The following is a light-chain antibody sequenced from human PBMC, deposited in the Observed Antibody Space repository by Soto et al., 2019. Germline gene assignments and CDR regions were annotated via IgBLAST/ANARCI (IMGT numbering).Light chain of an antibody. CDR2: EVR. V-gene: IGLV2-14*01. J-gene: IGLJ1*01. CDR1: SSDIGGYPY. Sequence: QSALTQPASVSGSPGQSITISCTGTSSDIGGYPYVSLHQQHPGKAPKLMIYEVRYRPSGVSNRFSGSKSGITASLTISGLQAEDEADYYCSSYTTSSTQVFGTGTKLTVL. CDR3: SSYTTSSTQV.